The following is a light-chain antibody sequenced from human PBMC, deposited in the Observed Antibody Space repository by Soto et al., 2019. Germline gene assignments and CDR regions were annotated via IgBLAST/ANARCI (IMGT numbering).Light chain of an antibody. CDR1: QAVNTR. J-gene: IGKJ1*01. CDR3: HQRQSWPRT. Sequence: EIVLTQSPATLSSFPGDRVTLSCRASQAVNTRLAWYQHKPGQAPRLLIYLASNRAAGVPARFSGSGSGTDFTLTISDVEPEDFAVYYWHQRQSWPRTFGQGTK. V-gene: IGKV3-11*01. CDR2: LAS.